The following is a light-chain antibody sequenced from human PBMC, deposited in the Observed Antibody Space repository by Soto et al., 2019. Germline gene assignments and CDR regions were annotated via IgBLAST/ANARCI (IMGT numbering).Light chain of an antibody. CDR2: GAS. CDR3: QHYGTSWWT. J-gene: IGKJ1*01. Sequence: EIVLTQSPGTLSLSPGERATLSCGASQSVSSSYLAWYQQKPGQAPRLLISGASGRATGIPVRFSSGGSETDFTLTISSLEPEDFAVYYCQHYGTSWWTFGQGTKVDIK. CDR1: QSVSSSY. V-gene: IGKV3-20*01.